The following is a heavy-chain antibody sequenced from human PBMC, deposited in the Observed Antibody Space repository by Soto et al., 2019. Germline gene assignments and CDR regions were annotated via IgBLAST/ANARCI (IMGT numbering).Heavy chain of an antibody. CDR3: ARGGRSHYYDFWSGYSPKYYYYYGMDV. Sequence: ASVKVCWKASGYTFTSYDINWVRQATGLGLEWMGWMNPNSGNTGYAQKFQGRVTMTRNTSISTAYMELSSLRSEDTAVYYCARGGRSHYYDFWSGYSPKYYYYYGMDVWGQGTTVTVSS. D-gene: IGHD3-3*01. V-gene: IGHV1-8*01. CDR2: MNPNSGNT. J-gene: IGHJ6*02. CDR1: GYTFTSYD.